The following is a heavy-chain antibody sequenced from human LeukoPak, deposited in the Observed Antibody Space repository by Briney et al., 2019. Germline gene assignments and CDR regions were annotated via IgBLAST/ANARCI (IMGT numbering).Heavy chain of an antibody. CDR2: TYYRSKWYN. CDR3: ARDRSYDSSGYYSYFDY. Sequence: SQTLSLTCAIPGDSVSSNSAAWNWIRQSPSRGLEWLGRTYYRSKWYNDYALSVKSRITINPDTSKNQFSLQLNSVTPEDTAVYFCARDRSYDSSGYYSYFDYWGQGTLVTVSS. D-gene: IGHD3-22*01. V-gene: IGHV6-1*01. J-gene: IGHJ4*02. CDR1: GDSVSSNSAA.